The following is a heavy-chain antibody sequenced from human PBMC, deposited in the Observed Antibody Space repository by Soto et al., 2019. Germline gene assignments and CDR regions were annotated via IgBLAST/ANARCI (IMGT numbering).Heavy chain of an antibody. CDR2: IYSGGST. Sequence: GGSLRLSCTASGFTVSSNYMSWVRQAPGKGLEWVSVIYSGGSTYYADSVKGRFTISRDNSKNTLYLQMNSLRAEDTAVYYCARARLDTAMADFDYWGQGTLVTVSS. J-gene: IGHJ4*02. D-gene: IGHD5-18*01. CDR3: ARARLDTAMADFDY. V-gene: IGHV3-53*01. CDR1: GFTVSSNY.